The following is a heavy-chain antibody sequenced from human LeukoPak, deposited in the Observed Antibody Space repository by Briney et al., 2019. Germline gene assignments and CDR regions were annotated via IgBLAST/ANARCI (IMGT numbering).Heavy chain of an antibody. Sequence: ASVKVSCKASGVTFSTYVINWVRQVPGQGLEWMGGISPIFGAANYAQKFQDRVSITADEYTVTAYMELSSLRSEDTAVYYCATLRLGELSLDYWGQGTLVTVSS. D-gene: IGHD3-16*02. J-gene: IGHJ4*02. CDR2: ISPIFGAA. CDR3: ATLRLGELSLDY. V-gene: IGHV1-69*13. CDR1: GVTFSTYV.